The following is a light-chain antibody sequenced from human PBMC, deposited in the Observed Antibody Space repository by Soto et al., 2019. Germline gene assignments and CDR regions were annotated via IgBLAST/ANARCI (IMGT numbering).Light chain of an antibody. CDR3: QQRSDWSSIT. CDR1: QSVSSTY. CDR2: GAS. J-gene: IGKJ5*01. V-gene: IGKV3D-20*02. Sequence: ETVLTQSPGTLSLSPGERAILSCRASQSVSSTYLAWYQQKPGQAPRLLIYGASSRATGIPDRFSGSGSGTDFTLTISRLEPEDFAVYYCQQRSDWSSITFGQGTRLEIK.